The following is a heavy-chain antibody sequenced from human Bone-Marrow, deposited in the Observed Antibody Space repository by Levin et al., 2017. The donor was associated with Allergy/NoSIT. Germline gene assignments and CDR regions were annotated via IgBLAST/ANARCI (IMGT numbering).Heavy chain of an antibody. D-gene: IGHD3-3*01. Sequence: GGSLRLSCKASGITFSNYEMNWVRQAPGKGLEWVSHITSSSDSIRYADSVKGRFTISRDNAQNSLYLQMNSLRAEDTAVYYCASGSQTRYLEWLLLFWGQGTLVTVSS. CDR3: ASGSQTRYLEWLLLF. CDR1: GITFSNYE. CDR2: ITSSSDSI. J-gene: IGHJ4*02. V-gene: IGHV3-48*03.